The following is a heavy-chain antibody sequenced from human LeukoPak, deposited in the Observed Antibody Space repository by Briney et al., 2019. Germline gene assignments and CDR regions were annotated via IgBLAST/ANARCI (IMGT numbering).Heavy chain of an antibody. CDR2: ISGSGRST. V-gene: IGHV3-23*01. Sequence: GGSLRLSCAASGFIFSNYAMSWVRQAPGKGLEWVSVISGSGRSTYYADSVRGRFTISRDNSKNTLYLQVNSLSAEDTAVYYCARDGGGINSWFWAYDYWGQGALVTVSS. D-gene: IGHD2-21*01. CDR1: GFIFSNYA. J-gene: IGHJ4*02. CDR3: ARDGGGINSWFWAYDY.